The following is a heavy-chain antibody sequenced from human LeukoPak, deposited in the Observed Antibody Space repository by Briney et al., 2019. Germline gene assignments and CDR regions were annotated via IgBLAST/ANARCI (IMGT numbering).Heavy chain of an antibody. CDR2: ISSSSSYI. CDR3: ARESRSSGQKGIP. Sequence: PGGSLRLSCAASGFTFSSYSMNWVRQAPGKGLEWVSSISSSSSYIYYADSVKGRFTISRDNAKNSLYLQMNSLRAEDTAVYYCARESRSSGQKGIPWGQGTLVTVSS. J-gene: IGHJ4*02. CDR1: GFTFSSYS. V-gene: IGHV3-21*01. D-gene: IGHD6-19*01.